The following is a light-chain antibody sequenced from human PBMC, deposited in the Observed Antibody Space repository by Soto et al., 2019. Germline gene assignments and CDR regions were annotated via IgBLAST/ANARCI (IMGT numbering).Light chain of an antibody. CDR3: KSYAGSNTYV. J-gene: IGLJ1*01. V-gene: IGLV1-51*01. CDR2: EVV. Sequence: QSVLTQPPSLSAAPGQKVTISCSGSNSNIGNNYVSWYQHLPGTAPKLLIYEVVQRPSGVPDRFSGSKSGNTASLTVSGLQAADEADYFCKSYAGSNTYVFGSGTKVTVL. CDR1: NSNIGNNY.